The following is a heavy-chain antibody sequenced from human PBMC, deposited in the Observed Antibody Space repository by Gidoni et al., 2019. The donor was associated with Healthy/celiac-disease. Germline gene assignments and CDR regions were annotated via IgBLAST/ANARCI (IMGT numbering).Heavy chain of an antibody. CDR2: IIPILGIA. D-gene: IGHD2-15*01. CDR1: GVTFSSYA. V-gene: IGHV1-69*04. Sequence: QVQLVQSGAEVKKPGSSVKVSCKASGVTFSSYALRWVRQAPGQGLEWMGRIIPILGIANYAQKFQGRVTITADKSTSTAYMELSSLRSEDTAVYYCASPAHCSGGSCYPIAEYFQHWGQGTLVTVSS. CDR3: ASPAHCSGGSCYPIAEYFQH. J-gene: IGHJ1*01.